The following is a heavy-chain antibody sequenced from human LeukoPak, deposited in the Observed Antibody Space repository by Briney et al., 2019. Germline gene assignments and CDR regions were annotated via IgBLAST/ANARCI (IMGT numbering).Heavy chain of an antibody. J-gene: IGHJ4*02. CDR1: GYSFTSYW. CDR2: IYPGDSDT. CDR3: ARPLRYCSGGSCQFDY. D-gene: IGHD2-15*01. Sequence: GESLKTSLKGSGYSFTSYWIGWGRQMPGKGLEWVGIIYPGDSDTRYSPSFQGQFTISAHKSLRTAYLPGRSLRASHSPMYYCARPLRYCSGGSCQFDYWGKGTLVTVSS. V-gene: IGHV5-51*01.